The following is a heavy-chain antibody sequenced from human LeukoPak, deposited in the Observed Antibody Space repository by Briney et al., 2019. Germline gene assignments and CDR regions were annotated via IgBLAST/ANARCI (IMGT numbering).Heavy chain of an antibody. CDR2: IYSVGNT. Sequence: GGSLRLSCAASGFTVSSNDMSWVRQAPGKGLEWVSLIYSVGNTYYADSVKGRFTVSRDNSKNILYLQMNSLRADDTAAYCCARDKPNSDGSGYYDYWGQGTLVTVSS. J-gene: IGHJ4*02. D-gene: IGHD3-22*01. CDR3: ARDKPNSDGSGYYDY. V-gene: IGHV3-53*01. CDR1: GFTVSSND.